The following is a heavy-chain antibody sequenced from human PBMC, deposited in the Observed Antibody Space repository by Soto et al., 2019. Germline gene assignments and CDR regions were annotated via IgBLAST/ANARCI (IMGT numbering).Heavy chain of an antibody. CDR1: GFTFSDYY. Sequence: GGSLRLSCAASGFTFSDYYMSWIRQAPGKGLEWVSYISSSGSTIYYADSVKGRFTISRDNAKNSLYLQMNSLRAEDTVVYYCARDPVDSSGYYSGNAFDIWGQGTMVTVSS. CDR3: ARDPVDSSGYYSGNAFDI. D-gene: IGHD3-22*01. V-gene: IGHV3-11*01. J-gene: IGHJ3*02. CDR2: ISSSGSTI.